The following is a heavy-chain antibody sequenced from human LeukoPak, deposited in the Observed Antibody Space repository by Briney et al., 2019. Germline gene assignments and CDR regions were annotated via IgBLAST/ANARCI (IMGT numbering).Heavy chain of an antibody. Sequence: SETLSLTCSVSGGSISGYYWNWIRQPAGKGLEWLGRIYNSGSINYNPSLKSRVTMSVDTSKNQFSLKLRSVTAADTAVYYCARDKYSNYGNWFVPWGQGTLVTVSS. J-gene: IGHJ5*02. CDR2: IYNSGSI. V-gene: IGHV4-4*07. CDR1: GGSISGYY. CDR3: ARDKYSNYGNWFVP. D-gene: IGHD4-11*01.